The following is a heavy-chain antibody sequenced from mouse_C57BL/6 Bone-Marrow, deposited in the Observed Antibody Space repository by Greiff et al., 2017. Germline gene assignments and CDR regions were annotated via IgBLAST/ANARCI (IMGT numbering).Heavy chain of an antibody. CDR3: ARLSNPYFDY. D-gene: IGHD2-5*01. J-gene: IGHJ2*01. Sequence: EVMLVESGGGLVKPGGSLKLSCAASGFTFSSYTMSWVRQTPEKRLAWVATISGGGGNTYYPDSVKGRFTIARDNAKNTLYLQMSSLRSEDTALYYCARLSNPYFDYWGQGTTLTVSS. CDR2: ISGGGGNT. CDR1: GFTFSSYT. V-gene: IGHV5-9*01.